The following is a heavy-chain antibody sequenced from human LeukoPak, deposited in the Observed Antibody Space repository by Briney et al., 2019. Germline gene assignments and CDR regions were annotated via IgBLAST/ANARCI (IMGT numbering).Heavy chain of an antibody. CDR3: ARPSIVGPTRNWYFDI. V-gene: IGHV4-59*08. J-gene: IGHJ2*01. D-gene: IGHD1-26*01. Sequence: PSETLSLTCTVSAGSISSYYWSWIRQPPGKGLEWIGYIYYSGSTNYNPSLKSRVTISVDTSKNQFSLKLSSVTAADTAVYYCARPSIVGPTRNWYFDIWGRGTLVTVSS. CDR2: IYYSGST. CDR1: AGSISSYY.